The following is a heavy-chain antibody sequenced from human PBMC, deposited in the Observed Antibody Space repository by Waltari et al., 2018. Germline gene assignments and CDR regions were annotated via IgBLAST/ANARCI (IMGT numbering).Heavy chain of an antibody. J-gene: IGHJ4*02. V-gene: IGHV1-46*04. Sequence: AEYMGGRVTMTRDTSTSTVYMELSSLRSEDTAVYYCARGAVGANLDYWGQGTLVTVSS. D-gene: IGHD1-26*01. CDR3: ARGAVGANLDY.